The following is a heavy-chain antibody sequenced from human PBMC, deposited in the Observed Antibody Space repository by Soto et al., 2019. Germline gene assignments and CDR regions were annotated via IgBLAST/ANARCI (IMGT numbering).Heavy chain of an antibody. V-gene: IGHV4-59*01. Sequence: PSETLSLTCTVSGGSISSYYWSWIRQPPGKGLEWIGYIYYSGSTNYNPSLKSRVTISVDTSKNQFSLKRSSVTAADTAVYYCARNNDSTTSEICSWG. D-gene: IGHD3-22*01. J-gene: IGHJ5*01. CDR2: IYYSGST. CDR3: ARNNDSTTSEICS. CDR1: GGSISSYY.